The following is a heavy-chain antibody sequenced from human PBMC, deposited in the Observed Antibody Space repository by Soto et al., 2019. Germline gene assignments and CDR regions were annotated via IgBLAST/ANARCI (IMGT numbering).Heavy chain of an antibody. CDR1: GGTFSTFC. Sequence: WASVKVSCKASGGTFSTFCISWVRQAPGQGLEWMGGIIPFFGTAKYSQKFEDRISITADESTNTVYMDLRSLTSEDTAIYYCARSAPMDAGDKYYYDFWGQGALVTVSS. CDR2: IIPFFGTA. J-gene: IGHJ4*02. CDR3: ARSAPMDAGDKYYYDF. D-gene: IGHD3-16*01. V-gene: IGHV1-69*13.